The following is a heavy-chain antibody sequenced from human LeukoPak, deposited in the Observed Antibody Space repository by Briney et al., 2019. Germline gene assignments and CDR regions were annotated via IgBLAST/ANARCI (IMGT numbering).Heavy chain of an antibody. CDR2: IYSGGST. CDR1: GFTVSSNY. CDR3: ASTLDGSYYVLDY. Sequence: GGSLRLSCAASGFTVSSNYMSWVRQAPGKGLEWVSVIYSGGSTYYADSVKGRFTISRDNSKNTLYLQMTSLRAEGTAVYYCASTLDGSYYVLDYWGQGTLVTVSS. D-gene: IGHD1-26*01. J-gene: IGHJ4*02. V-gene: IGHV3-53*01.